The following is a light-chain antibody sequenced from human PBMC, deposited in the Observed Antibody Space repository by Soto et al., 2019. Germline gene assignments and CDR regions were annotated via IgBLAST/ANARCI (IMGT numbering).Light chain of an antibody. Sequence: QSVLTQPPSASGTPGQRITISCSGSSSNIGDNPVNWYQQLPGAAPKLLIYINDQRPSGVPDRFSGSKSGTSASLAISGLQAEDEADYSCCSFAGSFSYVFGGGTKVTVL. CDR2: IND. V-gene: IGLV1-44*01. CDR1: SSNIGDNP. J-gene: IGLJ1*01. CDR3: CSFAGSFSYV.